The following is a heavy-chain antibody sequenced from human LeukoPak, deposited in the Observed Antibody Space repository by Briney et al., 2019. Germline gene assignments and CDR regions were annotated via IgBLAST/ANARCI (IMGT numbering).Heavy chain of an antibody. D-gene: IGHD3-16*01. J-gene: IGHJ4*02. V-gene: IGHV1-18*01. CDR1: GYTFTSYG. Sequence: ASVKVSCKASGYTFTSYGISWVRQAPGQGLEWMGWISAYNGNTNYAQKLQGRVTMTTDTSTSTAYMELSSLRSEDTAVYYCARDLGGDNYQERGAFFDYWGQGTLVTVSS. CDR2: ISAYNGNT. CDR3: ARDLGGDNYQERGAFFDY.